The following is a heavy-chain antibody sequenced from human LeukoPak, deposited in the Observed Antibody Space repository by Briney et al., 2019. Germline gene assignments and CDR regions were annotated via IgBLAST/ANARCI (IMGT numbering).Heavy chain of an antibody. CDR2: IYYSGST. J-gene: IGHJ5*02. Sequence: SETLSLTCTVSGGSISSSNYYWGWIRQPPGKGLEWIGTIYYSGSTYYNSSLKSRVAISVGTSKNHFSLKPVSVTATDTAMYYCARHGALCTGGSCTRFDPWGQGTLVTVSS. CDR3: ARHGALCTGGSCTRFDP. CDR1: GGSISSSNYY. V-gene: IGHV4-39*01. D-gene: IGHD2-15*01.